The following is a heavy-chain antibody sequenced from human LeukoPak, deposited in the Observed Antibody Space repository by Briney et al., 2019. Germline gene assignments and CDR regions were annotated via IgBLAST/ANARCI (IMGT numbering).Heavy chain of an antibody. CDR2: IIPIRGIA. Sequence: ASVKVSCKASGGTFSSYAISWVRQAPGQGLEWMGRIIPIRGIADYAQKCQGRVTITADKSTSTAYMELSSLRSEDTAVYYCARVRELHDWGQETLVTVSS. CDR3: ARVRELHD. D-gene: IGHD1-26*01. J-gene: IGHJ4*02. V-gene: IGHV1-69*04. CDR1: GGTFSSYA.